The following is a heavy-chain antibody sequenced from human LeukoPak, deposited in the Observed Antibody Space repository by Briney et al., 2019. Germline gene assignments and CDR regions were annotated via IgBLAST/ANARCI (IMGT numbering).Heavy chain of an antibody. CDR1: GFTFSRYT. D-gene: IGHD3-3*01. Sequence: PGRSLRLSCAASGFTFSRYTLHWVRQAPGKGLEWVAVVSYDGSNKYYADSVKGRFTISRDNSKNTLFLQMNSLRAEDTAVYYCAKHAYDFWSGDIRYFDLWGRGTLVTVSS. J-gene: IGHJ2*01. CDR2: VSYDGSNK. CDR3: AKHAYDFWSGDIRYFDL. V-gene: IGHV3-30-3*02.